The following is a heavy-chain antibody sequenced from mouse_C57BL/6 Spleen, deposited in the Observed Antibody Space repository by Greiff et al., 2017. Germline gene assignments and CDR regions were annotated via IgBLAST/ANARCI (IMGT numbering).Heavy chain of an antibody. J-gene: IGHJ4*01. D-gene: IGHD1-1*01. CDR1: GFSLTSYG. V-gene: IGHV2-2*01. CDR2: IWSGGST. Sequence: VKLMESGPGLVQPSQSLSITCTVSGFSLTSYGVHWVRQSPGKGLEWLGVIWSGGSTDYNAAFISRLSISKDNSKSQVFFKMNSLQADDTAIYYCARKLRNYYGSSHYYAMDYWGQGTSVTVSS. CDR3: ARKLRNYYGSSHYYAMDY.